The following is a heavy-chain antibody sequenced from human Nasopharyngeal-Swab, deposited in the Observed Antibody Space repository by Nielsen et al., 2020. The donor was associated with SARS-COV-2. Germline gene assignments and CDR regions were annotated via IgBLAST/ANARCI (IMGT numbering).Heavy chain of an antibody. CDR3: ARLGAAGDFDY. Sequence: ASVKVSCKASGYTFTDYVVHWVRQAPGQRPECMGRINVDNGKTKYSEKFQGRVTITGDTPASISYMELSSLRSEDTAVYFCARLGAAGDFDYWGQGTLVTVSS. V-gene: IGHV1-3*01. CDR1: GYTFTDYV. J-gene: IGHJ4*02. CDR2: INVDNGKT. D-gene: IGHD6-13*01.